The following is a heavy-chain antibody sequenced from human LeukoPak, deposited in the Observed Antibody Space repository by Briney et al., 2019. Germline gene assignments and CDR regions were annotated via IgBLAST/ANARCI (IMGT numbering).Heavy chain of an antibody. D-gene: IGHD3-22*01. CDR2: IYHSGST. V-gene: IGHV4-38-2*02. CDR1: GYSISSGYY. J-gene: IGHJ3*02. CDR3: ASAYDPDAFDI. Sequence: SDTLSLTCTASGYSISSGYYWGWIRQPPGKGLEWIGSIYHSGSTYYNPSLRSRVTISVDTSKNQFSLKLSSVTAADTAVYYCASAYDPDAFDIWGQGTMVTVSS.